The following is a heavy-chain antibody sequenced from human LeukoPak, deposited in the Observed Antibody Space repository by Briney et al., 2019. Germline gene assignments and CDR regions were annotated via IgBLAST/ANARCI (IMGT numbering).Heavy chain of an antibody. D-gene: IGHD2-2*01. CDR3: ARVPDIVVVPAAKYDIAGRNSLSWFDP. CDR1: GYSFTSYW. CDR2: IYPGDSDT. J-gene: IGHJ5*02. Sequence: GESLKISCKGSGYSFTSYWIGWVRQMPGKGLEWMGIIYPGDSDTRYSPSFQGQVTISADKSISTAYLQWSSLKASDTAMYYCARVPDIVVVPAAKYDIAGRNSLSWFDPWGQGTLVTVSS. V-gene: IGHV5-51*01.